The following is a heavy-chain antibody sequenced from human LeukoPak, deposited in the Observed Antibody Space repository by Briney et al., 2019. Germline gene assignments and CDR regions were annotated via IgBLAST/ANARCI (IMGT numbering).Heavy chain of an antibody. CDR2: ISSDGSNE. V-gene: IGHV3-30*03. D-gene: IGHD2-15*01. Sequence: PGGSLRLSCGASGFTFRTYAMHWVRQTPDKGLEWVAFISSDGSNENYADSVKGRFTISRDNAKNSLYLQMNSLRAEDTAVYYCARTDIVVVVAARYYAPLGMDVWGQGTTVTVSS. CDR1: GFTFRTYA. J-gene: IGHJ6*02. CDR3: ARTDIVVVVAARYYAPLGMDV.